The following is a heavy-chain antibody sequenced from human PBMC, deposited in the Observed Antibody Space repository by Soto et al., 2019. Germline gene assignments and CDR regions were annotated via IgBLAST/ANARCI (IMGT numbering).Heavy chain of an antibody. Sequence: SLRLSCASSGFIFDTYAMHWVRQIPGKGLEWVSGISWNSGSKAYADSVKGRFTISRDNAKNSLYLQMHSLRAEDTALYYCAKDMLAYSGSYYFDYWGQGTLVTVSS. D-gene: IGHD1-26*01. CDR3: AKDMLAYSGSYYFDY. V-gene: IGHV3-9*01. J-gene: IGHJ4*02. CDR2: ISWNSGSK. CDR1: GFIFDTYA.